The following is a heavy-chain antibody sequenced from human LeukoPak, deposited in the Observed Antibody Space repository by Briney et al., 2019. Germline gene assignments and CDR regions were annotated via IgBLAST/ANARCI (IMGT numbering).Heavy chain of an antibody. CDR1: GGSFSGYY. CDR2: INHSGST. CDR3: ARGSSGVRGVYSPRPLGY. Sequence: SETLSLTRAVYGGSFSGYYWSWIRQPPGKGLEWIGEINHSGSTNYNPSLKSRVTISVDTSKNQFSLKLSSVTAADTAVYYCARGSSGVRGVYSPRPLGYWGQGTLVTVSS. V-gene: IGHV4-34*01. D-gene: IGHD3-10*01. J-gene: IGHJ4*02.